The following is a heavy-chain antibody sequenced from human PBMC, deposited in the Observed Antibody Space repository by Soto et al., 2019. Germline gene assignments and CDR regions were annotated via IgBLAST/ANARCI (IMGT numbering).Heavy chain of an antibody. CDR2: IYYSGGS. CDR1: GASISSGGYY. CDR3: ARAAPYGSGIQRIDS. J-gene: IGHJ4*02. D-gene: IGHD3-10*01. Sequence: QVQLQESGPGLVKPSQTLSLTCTVSGASISSGGYYWKWIRQHPGKGLEWIGYIYYSGGSYYNPSLKSRVTISVDTSRNQLSLKLNSVIAADTAVYYCARAAPYGSGIQRIDSWGQGTLLTVSS. V-gene: IGHV4-31*03.